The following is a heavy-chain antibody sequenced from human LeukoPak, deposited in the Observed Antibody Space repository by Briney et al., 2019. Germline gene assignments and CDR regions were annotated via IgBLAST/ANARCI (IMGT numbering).Heavy chain of an antibody. CDR3: ARAITIFGVVEKAFDY. CDR1: GGSISGGDYY. Sequence: PSQTLSLTCTVSGGSISGGDYYWSWIRQPPGKGLEWIGYIYYSGSTYYNPSLKSRVTISVDTSKDQFSLKLSSVTAADTAVYYCARAITIFGVVEKAFDYWGQGTLVTVSS. CDR2: IYYSGST. J-gene: IGHJ4*02. D-gene: IGHD3-3*01. V-gene: IGHV4-30-4*08.